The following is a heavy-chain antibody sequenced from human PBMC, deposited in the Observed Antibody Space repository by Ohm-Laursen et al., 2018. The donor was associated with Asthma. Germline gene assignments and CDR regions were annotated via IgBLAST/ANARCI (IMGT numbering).Heavy chain of an antibody. J-gene: IGHJ4*02. CDR2: ISYDGSNK. CDR1: GFTFSSYA. D-gene: IGHD3-3*01. V-gene: IGHV3-30-3*01. Sequence: SLRLSCAASGFTFSSYAMHWVRQAPGKGLEWVAVISYDGSNKYYTDSVKGRFTVSRDDSKNTLYLQMNSLRPDDTAVYYCARDVMEWYLPAFDFWGQGTLVTVSS. CDR3: ARDVMEWYLPAFDF.